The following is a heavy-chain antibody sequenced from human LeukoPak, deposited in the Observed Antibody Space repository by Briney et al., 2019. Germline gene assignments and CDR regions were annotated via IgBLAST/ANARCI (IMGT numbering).Heavy chain of an antibody. D-gene: IGHD2-15*01. CDR2: IYYSGST. V-gene: IGHV4-39*07. Sequence: PSETLSLTCIVSGGSISSSSYYWGWIRQPPGKGLEWIGSIYYSGSTYYSPSLKSRVTISIDTSKKQFSLKLSSVTAADTAVYYCARVGYCSGGSCLTTLYYYYMDVWGKGTTVTVSS. CDR3: ARVGYCSGGSCLTTLYYYYMDV. J-gene: IGHJ6*03. CDR1: GGSISSSSYY.